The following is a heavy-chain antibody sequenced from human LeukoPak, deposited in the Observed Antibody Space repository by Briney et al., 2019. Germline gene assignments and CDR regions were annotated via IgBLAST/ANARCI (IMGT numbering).Heavy chain of an antibody. Sequence: PGGSLRLSCAASGFTFGSYAMTWVRQAPGKGLEWVSGISGSGDSTYYADSVKGRFTISRDNSKKTLYLQMNSLRAEDMAVYYCAKEPRYSSSNYYYYYMDVWGKGTTVTVPS. D-gene: IGHD6-19*01. V-gene: IGHV3-23*01. J-gene: IGHJ6*03. CDR1: GFTFGSYA. CDR2: ISGSGDST. CDR3: AKEPRYSSSNYYYYYMDV.